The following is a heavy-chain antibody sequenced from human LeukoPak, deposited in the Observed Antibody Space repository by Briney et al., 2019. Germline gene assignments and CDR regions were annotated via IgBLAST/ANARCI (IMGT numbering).Heavy chain of an antibody. D-gene: IGHD5-18*01. CDR2: IYSGGST. CDR3: ARAGPEWIQLWLGL. Sequence: GGSLRLSCAASGFTVSSNYMSWVRQAPGKGLEWVSVIYSGGSTYYADSVKGRFTISRDNSKNTLYLQMNSLRAEDTAVYYCARAGPEWIQLWLGLWGQGTLVTVSS. J-gene: IGHJ4*02. CDR1: GFTVSSNY. V-gene: IGHV3-53*01.